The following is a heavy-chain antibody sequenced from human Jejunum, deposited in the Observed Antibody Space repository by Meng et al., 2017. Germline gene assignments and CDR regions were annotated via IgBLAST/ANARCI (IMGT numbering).Heavy chain of an antibody. Sequence: GESLKISCEGSGFTFSTYWMNWVRQAPGKGLEWVSNINPDGSVKTYVDSVKGRFTVSRDNARNSVYLQMNSLRVEDTGVYYCAGWGSRNYWGQGTLVTVSS. CDR3: AGWGSRNY. J-gene: IGHJ4*02. CDR2: INPDGSVK. D-gene: IGHD7-27*01. CDR1: GFTFSTYW. V-gene: IGHV3-7*01.